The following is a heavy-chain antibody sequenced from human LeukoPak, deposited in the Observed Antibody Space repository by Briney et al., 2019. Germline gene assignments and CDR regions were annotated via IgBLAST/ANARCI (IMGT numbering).Heavy chain of an antibody. CDR1: GYAFTDYY. D-gene: IGHD1-26*01. J-gene: IGHJ4*02. CDR2: INPNSGGT. V-gene: IGHV1-2*02. CDR3: ASFPEGSGSYYSFDY. Sequence: ASVKVSCKASGYAFTDYYMFWVRQAPGQGLESMGWINPNSGGTNYAQKFQGRVTMTRDTSISTAYMELSRLRSDDTAVYYCASFPEGSGSYYSFDYWGQGTLVTVSS.